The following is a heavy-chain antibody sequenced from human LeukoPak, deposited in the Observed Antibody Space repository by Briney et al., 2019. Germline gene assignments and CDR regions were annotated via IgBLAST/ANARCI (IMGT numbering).Heavy chain of an antibody. J-gene: IGHJ4*02. V-gene: IGHV3-33*01. Sequence: PGGSLRLSCAASGFTFSNYGMHWVRQAPGKGLEWVALIWYDGSNKYYADSVKGRFTISRDNSKNALYLQMNSLRAEDTAVYYCAGSYYNVFDYWGQGTLVTVSS. CDR2: IWYDGSNK. D-gene: IGHD3-10*01. CDR1: GFTFSNYG. CDR3: AGSYYNVFDY.